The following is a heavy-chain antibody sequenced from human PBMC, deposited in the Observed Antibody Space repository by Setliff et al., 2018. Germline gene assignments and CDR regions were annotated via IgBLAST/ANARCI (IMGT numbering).Heavy chain of an antibody. Sequence: LSLSCSTSEFTFKTDVIHWVRQAPGKGLEWVTALMWFEGSKQYHADSVKGRFTISRDNSKNTLYLQMNSLRPEDTAVYYCARTCSGSGCYAGLESWGQGTPVTVS. CDR3: ARTCSGSGCYAGLES. V-gene: IGHV3-33*01. CDR2: MWFEGSKQ. CDR1: EFTFKTDV. D-gene: IGHD2-15*01. J-gene: IGHJ4*02.